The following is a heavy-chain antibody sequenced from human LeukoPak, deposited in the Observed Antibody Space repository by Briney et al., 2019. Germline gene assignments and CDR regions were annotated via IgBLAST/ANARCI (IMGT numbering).Heavy chain of an antibody. J-gene: IGHJ4*02. CDR2: IYYSGST. CDR1: GGSISSYY. CDR3: ARLGSSGWYDEPYYFDY. Sequence: SETLSLTCTVSGGSISSYYWSWIRQPPGKGLEWIGYIYYSGSTNYNPSLKSRVTISVDTSKNQFSLKLSSVTAADTAVYYCARLGSSGWYDEPYYFDYWGQGTLVTVSS. D-gene: IGHD6-13*01. V-gene: IGHV4-59*01.